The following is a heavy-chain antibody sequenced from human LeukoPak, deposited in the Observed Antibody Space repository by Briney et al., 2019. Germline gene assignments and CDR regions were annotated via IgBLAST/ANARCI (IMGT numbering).Heavy chain of an antibody. V-gene: IGHV4-38-2*02. J-gene: IGHJ4*02. CDR2: IYHSGST. Sequence: SETLSLTCTVSGYSISSGYYWGWIRQPPGKGLEWIGSIYHSGSTYYNPSLKSRVTISVDTSKNQFSLKLSSVTAADTAVYYCARVRRYSSSSRGFDYWGQGTLVTVSS. D-gene: IGHD6-6*01. CDR1: GYSISSGYY. CDR3: ARVRRYSSSSRGFDY.